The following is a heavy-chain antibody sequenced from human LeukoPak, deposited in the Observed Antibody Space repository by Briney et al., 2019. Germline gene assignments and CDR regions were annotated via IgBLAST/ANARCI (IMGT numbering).Heavy chain of an antibody. J-gene: IGHJ4*02. D-gene: IGHD3-22*01. CDR1: GDSINSLDL. CDR2: MYLSGTT. V-gene: IGHV4-4*02. Sequence: KPSETLSLTCTVSGDSINSLDLWSWVRQPPGKGLEWIGEMYLSGTTHSNPSVKSRVTISIDKSKNQFFLNLSSVTAADTAIYYCARNSGYSDLNYWGQGVLVTVSS. CDR3: ARNSGYSDLNY.